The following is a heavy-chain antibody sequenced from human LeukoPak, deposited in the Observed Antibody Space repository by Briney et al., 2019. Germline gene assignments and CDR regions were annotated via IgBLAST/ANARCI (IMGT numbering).Heavy chain of an antibody. CDR2: INLSGST. V-gene: IGHV4-34*01. Sequence: SETLSLTCAVYGRSLSGYSWGWIRQAPGKGLEWVGEINLSGSTSYNPSFKSRVTVSTDTSKNQFSLKMTSVTAADTAVYYCAGHVHVSMIFAILSDYFDYWGRGTLVSVSS. D-gene: IGHD3-22*01. CDR1: GRSLSGYS. CDR3: AGHVHVSMIFAILSDYFDY. J-gene: IGHJ4*02.